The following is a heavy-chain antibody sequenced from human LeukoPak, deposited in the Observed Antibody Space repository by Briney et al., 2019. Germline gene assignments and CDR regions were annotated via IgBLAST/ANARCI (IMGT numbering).Heavy chain of an antibody. Sequence: GGSLRLSCAASGFTFSSYSMNWVRQAPGKGLEWVSSISSSSSYIYYADSVKGRFTISKDNAKNSLYLQMNSLRAEDTAVYYCARAGGSTVSHSDYWGQGTLVTVSS. D-gene: IGHD4-17*01. CDR3: ARAGGSTVSHSDY. CDR1: GFTFSSYS. V-gene: IGHV3-21*01. CDR2: ISSSSSYI. J-gene: IGHJ4*02.